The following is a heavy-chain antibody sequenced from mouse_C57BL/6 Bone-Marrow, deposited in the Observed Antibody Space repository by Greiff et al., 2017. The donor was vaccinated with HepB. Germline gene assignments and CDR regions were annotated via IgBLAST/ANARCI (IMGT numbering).Heavy chain of an antibody. V-gene: IGHV1-69*01. D-gene: IGHD2-4*01. Sequence: QVQLQQPGAELVMPGASVKLSCKASGYTFTSYWMHWVKQRPGQGLEWIGEIDPSDSYTNYNQKFKGKSTLTVDKSSSTAYMQLSSLTSEDSAVYYCARGEITDYFFDYWGQGTTLTVSS. CDR2: IDPSDSYT. CDR3: ARGEITDYFFDY. CDR1: GYTFTSYW. J-gene: IGHJ2*01.